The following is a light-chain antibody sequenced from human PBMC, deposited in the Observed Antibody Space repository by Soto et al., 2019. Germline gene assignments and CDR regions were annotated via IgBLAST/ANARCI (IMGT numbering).Light chain of an antibody. V-gene: IGKV3-15*01. Sequence: IVLTQSPATLSVSPGERVTLSCRASQNIGIALGWYQQMPGQAPRLLISGASTRATDVPARFSGSGSGTDFTLTISSLQSEDFAVYHCQYLGTFGQGTKLEMK. CDR3: QYLGT. CDR2: GAS. CDR1: QNIGIA. J-gene: IGKJ2*02.